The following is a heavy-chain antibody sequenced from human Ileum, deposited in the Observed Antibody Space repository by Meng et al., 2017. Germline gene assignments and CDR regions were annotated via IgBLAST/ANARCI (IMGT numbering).Heavy chain of an antibody. CDR2: IKSKTFGETS. Sequence: GGSLRLSCAASGFTFSDAWMSWVRQAPGKGLEWVARIKSKTFGETSAYAAPVKGRFATSRDDSKGKLYLQMKSLETEDTAVDYCTTDRRYGGATQVDYWGQGTVVTVSS. V-gene: IGHV3-15*01. D-gene: IGHD4-17*01. CDR3: TTDRRYGGATQVDY. CDR1: GFTFSDAW. J-gene: IGHJ4*02.